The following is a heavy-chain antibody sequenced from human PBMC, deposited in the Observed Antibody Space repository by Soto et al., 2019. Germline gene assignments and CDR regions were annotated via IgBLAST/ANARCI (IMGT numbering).Heavy chain of an antibody. J-gene: IGHJ5*02. D-gene: IGHD1-1*01. Sequence: GESLKISCKGSGYSFTSYWIGWVRQMPGKGLEWMGIIYPGDSDTRYSPSFQGQVTISADKSISTAYLQWSSLKASDTAMYYCARRGSLGWLQLEFRWFDPWGQGTLVTVSS. CDR1: GYSFTSYW. V-gene: IGHV5-51*01. CDR2: IYPGDSDT. CDR3: ARRGSLGWLQLEFRWFDP.